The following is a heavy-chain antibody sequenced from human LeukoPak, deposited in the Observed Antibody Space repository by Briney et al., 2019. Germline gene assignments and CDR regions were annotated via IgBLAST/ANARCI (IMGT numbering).Heavy chain of an antibody. CDR2: IYYSGST. Sequence: SETLSLTCTVSGGSISSSNFYWGWIRQPPGKGLEWIGSIYYSGSTYYNPSLKSRVTISVDTSKNQFSLKLSSVTAADTAVYYCARLSLSRLWGAFDIWGQGTMVTVSS. J-gene: IGHJ3*02. CDR1: GGSISSSNFY. V-gene: IGHV4-39*01. D-gene: IGHD1-26*01. CDR3: ARLSLSRLWGAFDI.